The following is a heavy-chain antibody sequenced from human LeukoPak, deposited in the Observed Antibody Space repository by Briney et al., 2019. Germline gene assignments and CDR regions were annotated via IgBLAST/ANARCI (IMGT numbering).Heavy chain of an antibody. CDR3: ARDRKYGSESLRRLDY. CDR2: ISYSGNT. Sequence: SQTLSLTCTVSGGSVSSDDYYWSWIRQPPGKGLEWIGYISYSGNTYYNPSLKSRVTISVDTSKNQFSLKLGSVTVADTAVYYCARDRKYGSESLRRLDYWGQGTLVTVSS. D-gene: IGHD3-10*01. CDR1: GGSVSSDDYY. J-gene: IGHJ4*02. V-gene: IGHV4-30-4*01.